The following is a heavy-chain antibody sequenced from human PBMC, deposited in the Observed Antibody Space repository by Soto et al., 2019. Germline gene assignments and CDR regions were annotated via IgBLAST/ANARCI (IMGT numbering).Heavy chain of an antibody. J-gene: IGHJ3*02. V-gene: IGHV3-30*18. Sequence: QVQLVESGGGVVQPGRSLRLSCAASGFTFSSYGMHWVRQAPGKGLEWVAVISYDGSNKYYADSVKGRFTISRDNSKNTLYLQMNSLRAEDTAVYYCAKFARVIEMRANAFDIWGQGTMVTVSS. CDR3: AKFARVIEMRANAFDI. CDR1: GFTFSSYG. CDR2: ISYDGSNK. D-gene: IGHD3-22*01.